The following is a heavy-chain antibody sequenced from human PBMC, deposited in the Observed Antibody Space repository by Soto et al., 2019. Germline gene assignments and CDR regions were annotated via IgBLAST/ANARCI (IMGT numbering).Heavy chain of an antibody. D-gene: IGHD1-26*01. Sequence: GGSLRLSCTASGFTFSSHAMTWVRQAPGKGLEWVSVIYSGGSTYYADSVKGRFTISRDNSKNTLYLQMNSLRAEDTAVYYCARDRYTFDYWGQGTLVTV. V-gene: IGHV3-53*01. J-gene: IGHJ4*02. CDR2: IYSGGST. CDR3: ARDRYTFDY. CDR1: GFTFSSHA.